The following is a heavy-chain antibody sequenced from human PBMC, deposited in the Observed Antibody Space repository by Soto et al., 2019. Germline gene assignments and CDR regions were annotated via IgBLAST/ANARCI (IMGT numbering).Heavy chain of an antibody. Sequence: GDSLNISCKGSGFTFTSYWIAWVRQMRGKGLEWIGIIYPGDSDSSYSPSFQGQVTISADKSINTAYLHWSSLKASDTAIYYSAKHEGYSSTTTCSNFDYWGQGAMVTVSS. CDR2: IYPGDSDS. D-gene: IGHD2-2*01. J-gene: IGHJ4*02. CDR3: AKHEGYSSTTTCSNFDY. V-gene: IGHV5-51*01. CDR1: GFTFTSYW.